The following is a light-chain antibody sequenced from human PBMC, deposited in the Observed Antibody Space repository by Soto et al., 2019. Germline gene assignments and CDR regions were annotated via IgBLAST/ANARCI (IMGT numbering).Light chain of an antibody. V-gene: IGKV3-15*01. CDR3: LQYNDRPQT. J-gene: IGKJ1*01. CDR2: GSS. CDR1: QSVGYY. Sequence: EIVMTQSPATLSVSSGGRATLSCRASQSVGYYLAWYQQRPGQAPRLLIFGSSTRATGIPARFSGSGSGTDFTLTISSLQSEDFAVYYCLQYNDRPQTFGQGTKVEI.